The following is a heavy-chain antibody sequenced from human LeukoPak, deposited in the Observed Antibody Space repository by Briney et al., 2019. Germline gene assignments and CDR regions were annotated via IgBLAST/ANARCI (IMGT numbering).Heavy chain of an antibody. V-gene: IGHV2-5*02. J-gene: IGHJ3*02. D-gene: IGHD3-10*01. Sequence: SGPTLVNPTQTLTLTCTVSGFSHSTSGVGVGWIRQPPGKALEWLALIYWDDDKRYSPSLKSRLTITKDTSKNQVVLTMTNMDPVDTATYYCAHRQGDVYYHAFDIWGQGTMVTVSS. CDR1: GFSHSTSGVG. CDR2: IYWDDDK. CDR3: AHRQGDVYYHAFDI.